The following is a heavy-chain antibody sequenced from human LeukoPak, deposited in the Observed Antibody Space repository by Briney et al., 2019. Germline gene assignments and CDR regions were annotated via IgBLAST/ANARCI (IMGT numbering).Heavy chain of an antibody. J-gene: IGHJ5*02. Sequence: GGSLRLSCAASGFTVSSNYMSWVRQAPGKGLEWVSVIYSDGSTYYADSVKGRFTISRDNSKNTLYLQMNSLRPEDTAVYYCARAIFGVVPGFDPWGQGTLVTVSS. CDR1: GFTVSSNY. CDR3: ARAIFGVVPGFDP. CDR2: IYSDGST. V-gene: IGHV3-53*01. D-gene: IGHD3-3*01.